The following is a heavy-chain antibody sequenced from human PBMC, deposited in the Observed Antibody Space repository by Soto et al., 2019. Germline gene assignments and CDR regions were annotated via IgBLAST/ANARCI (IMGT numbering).Heavy chain of an antibody. J-gene: IGHJ3*02. Sequence: GASVKVSCKASGYTFTSYGIDWVRQAPGQGLEWLGWISAYDGNTKYAQILQGRVSLTTDTSTNTAYMELRSLRSDDTAVYFCARDQLYYYDSFGRPLYGLDIWGQGTMVTVSS. CDR3: ARDQLYYYDSFGRPLYGLDI. CDR1: GYTFTSYG. D-gene: IGHD3-22*01. V-gene: IGHV1-18*01. CDR2: ISAYDGNT.